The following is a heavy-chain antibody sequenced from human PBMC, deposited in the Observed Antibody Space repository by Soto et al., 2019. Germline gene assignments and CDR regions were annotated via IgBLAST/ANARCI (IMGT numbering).Heavy chain of an antibody. V-gene: IGHV1-18*01. CDR3: ARDLNYYGSVETPKGYYYYCMDV. CDR2: ISAYNGNT. Sequence: QVQLVQSGAEVKKPGASVKVSCKASGYTFTSYGISWLRQALGQGLGGMGWISAYNGNTNNEQKLQGRVTMTTDTSTSTAYMELRSLRSDDTAVYYCARDLNYYGSVETPKGYYYYCMDVWGQGTTVTVSS. D-gene: IGHD3-10*01. CDR1: GYTFTSYG. J-gene: IGHJ6*02.